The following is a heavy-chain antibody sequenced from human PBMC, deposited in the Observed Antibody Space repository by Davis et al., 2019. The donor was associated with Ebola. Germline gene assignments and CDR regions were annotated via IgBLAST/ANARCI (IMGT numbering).Heavy chain of an antibody. CDR1: GDSVSGGSGA. D-gene: IGHD5-12*01. CDR3: ARGWLRSGLDV. J-gene: IGHJ6*04. V-gene: IGHV6-1*01. CDR2: TYYTSKWYS. Sequence: HPQTLSLTCAISGDSVSGGSGAWNWIRQSPSRGLEWLGRTYYTSKWYSDYAVSMKSRITVNPDTSKNQFSLHLNFVTPEDTAVYYCARGWLRSGLDVWGKGAAVTVSS.